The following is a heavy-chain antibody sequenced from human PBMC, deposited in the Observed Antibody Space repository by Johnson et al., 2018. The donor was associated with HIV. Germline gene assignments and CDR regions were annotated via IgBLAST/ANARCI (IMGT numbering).Heavy chain of an antibody. V-gene: IGHV3-30*04. CDR3: ARVAPAHDACDI. CDR1: GFTFSSYA. J-gene: IGHJ3*02. Sequence: QVQLVESGGGVVQPGRSLRLSCAASGFTFSSYAMHWVRQAPGKGLEWVAVISYDGSNKYYADSVKGRFTISRDNSKNTLYLQMNSLRAEDTAVYYCARVAPAHDACDIWGQGTMVTVSS. CDR2: ISYDGSNK. D-gene: IGHD2-2*01.